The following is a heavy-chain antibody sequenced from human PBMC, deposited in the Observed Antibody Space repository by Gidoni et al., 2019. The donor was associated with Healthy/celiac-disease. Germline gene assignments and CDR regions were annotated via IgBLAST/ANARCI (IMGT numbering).Heavy chain of an antibody. V-gene: IGHV1-69*02. D-gene: IGHD2-15*01. CDR2: IIPILGIA. Sequence: LEWMGRIIPILGIANYAQKFQGRVTITADKSTSTAYMELSSLRSEDTAAYYCASGVDEYCSGGSCYSHYWGQGTLVTVSS. J-gene: IGHJ4*02. CDR3: ASGVDEYCSGGSCYSHY.